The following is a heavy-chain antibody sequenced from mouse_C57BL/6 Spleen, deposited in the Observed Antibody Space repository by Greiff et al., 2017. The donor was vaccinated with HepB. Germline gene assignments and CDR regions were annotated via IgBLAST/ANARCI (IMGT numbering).Heavy chain of an antibody. CDR1: GYTFTDYE. J-gene: IGHJ3*01. CDR3: TQACGAY. V-gene: IGHV1-15*01. D-gene: IGHD3-2*02. Sequence: VQLQQSGAELVRPGASVTLSCKASGYTFTDYEMHWVKQTPVHGLEWIGAIDPETGGTAYNQKFKGKAILTADKSSSTAYMELRSLTSEDSAVDYCTQACGAYWGQGTLVTVSA. CDR2: IDPETGGT.